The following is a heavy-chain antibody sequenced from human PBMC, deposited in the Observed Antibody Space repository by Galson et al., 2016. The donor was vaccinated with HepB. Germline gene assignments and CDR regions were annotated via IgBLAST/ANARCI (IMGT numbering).Heavy chain of an antibody. CDR2: ISSSRSYT. CDR3: ARDGSSRSSPNGFDI. Sequence: SLRLSCAASGFTFSDYYMSWIRRASGKGLEWVSYISSSRSYTKYADSVKGRFTISRDNAKNSLYLQMNSLRAEDTAVYYCARDGSSRSSPNGFDIWGQGTMVTVSS. J-gene: IGHJ3*02. D-gene: IGHD6-13*01. CDR1: GFTFSDYY. V-gene: IGHV3-11*05.